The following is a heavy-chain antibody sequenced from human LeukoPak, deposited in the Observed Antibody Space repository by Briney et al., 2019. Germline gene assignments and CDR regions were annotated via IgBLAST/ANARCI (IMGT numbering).Heavy chain of an antibody. Sequence: PSKTLSLTCTVSGGSISSYYWSWLRQPAGKGLEWLGRISSSGSTNYNPSLKSRVTISVDTSKNQFSLKLSSVTAADTAVYFCARGPYSYDSSGAFDIWGQGTMVTVSS. D-gene: IGHD3-22*01. CDR2: ISSSGST. CDR1: GGSISSYY. V-gene: IGHV4-4*07. J-gene: IGHJ3*02. CDR3: ARGPYSYDSSGAFDI.